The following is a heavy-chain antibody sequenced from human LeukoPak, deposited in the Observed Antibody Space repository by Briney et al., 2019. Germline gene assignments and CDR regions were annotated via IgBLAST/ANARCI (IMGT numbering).Heavy chain of an antibody. J-gene: IGHJ6*03. Sequence: GGSLRLSCAASGFTFRSYSMSWVRQAPGKGLEWVSSISSSSNYIYYADSLKGRFTISRDNAKNSLYLQMNSLRAEDTAVYYCARDQGGTIGLYHYYYMDVWGKGTTVTVSS. V-gene: IGHV3-21*01. D-gene: IGHD1-7*01. CDR3: ARDQGGTIGLYHYYYMDV. CDR1: GFTFRSYS. CDR2: ISSSSNYI.